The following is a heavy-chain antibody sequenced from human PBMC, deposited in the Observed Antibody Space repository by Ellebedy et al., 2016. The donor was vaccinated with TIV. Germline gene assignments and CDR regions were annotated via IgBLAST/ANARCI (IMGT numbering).Heavy chain of an antibody. V-gene: IGHV4-38-2*02. D-gene: IGHD3-10*01. CDR3: ARDPGG. CDR1: GFSIRSGYY. CDR2: IYHSGST. J-gene: IGHJ4*02. Sequence: MPSETLSLTCTVSGFSIRSGYYWAWFRQPPGKGLEWIGSIYHSGSTYYNSSLKSRVTIPIDTSTNQFSLKLSSVTAADTAVYYCARDPGGWGQGRLVTVSS.